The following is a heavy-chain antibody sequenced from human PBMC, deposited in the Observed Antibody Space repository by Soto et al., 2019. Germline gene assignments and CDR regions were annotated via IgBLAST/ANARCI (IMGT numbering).Heavy chain of an antibody. CDR1: GGYISSGGYY. D-gene: IGHD2-15*01. Sequence: SVPLSLTCNVAGGYISSGGYYRNMKQKPPGKGLEWIGHIHYSGSTNYNPSLKSRVTISVDTSKNQFSLKLNSVTAADTAIYYCARGMIPVVRRYFDYWGQGTLVTVSS. J-gene: IGHJ4*02. CDR3: ARGMIPVVRRYFDY. V-gene: IGHV4-61*08. CDR2: IHYSGST.